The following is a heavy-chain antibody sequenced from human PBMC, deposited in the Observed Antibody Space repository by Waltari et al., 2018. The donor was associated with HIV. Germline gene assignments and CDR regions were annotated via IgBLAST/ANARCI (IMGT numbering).Heavy chain of an antibody. CDR3: GKVSMIRSAGDRYSYVGN. CDR2: ISWNSGSI. D-gene: IGHD5-18*01. Sequence: EVQLVESGGGLVQPGRSLRLACVASGLTFDEYGMTWVRQAPGKGLEWVSGISWNSGSIVYADSVKGRFTISRDNARNSLYLQMNSLRGDDTAFYFCGKVSMIRSAGDRYSYVGNWGQGTLVTVSS. J-gene: IGHJ4*02. V-gene: IGHV3-9*01. CDR1: GLTFDEYG.